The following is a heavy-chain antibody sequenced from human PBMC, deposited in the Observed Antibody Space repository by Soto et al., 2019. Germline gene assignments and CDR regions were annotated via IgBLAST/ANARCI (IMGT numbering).Heavy chain of an antibody. D-gene: IGHD3-3*01. V-gene: IGHV1-3*01. CDR1: GYTFTSYA. CDR3: ARDTHSYHDFWSGYYGGGYYYYGMDV. Sequence: ASVKVSCKASGYTFTSYAMHWVRQAPGQRLEWMGWINAGNGNTKYSQKFQGRVTITRDTSASTAYMELSSLRSEDTAVYYCARDTHSYHDFWSGYYGGGYYYYGMDVWGQGTTVTVSS. J-gene: IGHJ6*02. CDR2: INAGNGNT.